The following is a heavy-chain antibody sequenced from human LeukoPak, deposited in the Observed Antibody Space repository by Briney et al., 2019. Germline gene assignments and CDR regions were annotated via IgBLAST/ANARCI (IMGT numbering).Heavy chain of an antibody. CDR2: IYYSGST. V-gene: IGHV4-59*01. CDR1: GGSISSYY. Sequence: SEALSLTCTVSGGSISSYYWSWVRQPPGKGLEWIGCIYYSGSTNYNPSLKSRVTISVDTSKNQFSLKLSSVTAADTAVYYCARDRLRYFDWGNAFDIWGQGTMVTVSS. CDR3: ARDRLRYFDWGNAFDI. D-gene: IGHD3-9*01. J-gene: IGHJ3*02.